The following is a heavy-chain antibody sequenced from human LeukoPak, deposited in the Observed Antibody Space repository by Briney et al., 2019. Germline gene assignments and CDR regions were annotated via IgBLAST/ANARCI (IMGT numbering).Heavy chain of an antibody. D-gene: IGHD2-15*01. CDR2: IYRSGST. Sequence: SETLSLTCAVSGGSISSSNWWSWLRQPPGKGLEWIGEIYRSGSTNYNPSLKSRVTISVDKSKNQFSLKLSSVTAADTAVYYCARDSRYCSGGSSYVYYYYGMDVWGKGTTVTVSS. CDR1: GGSISSSNW. CDR3: ARDSRYCSGGSSYVYYYYGMDV. J-gene: IGHJ6*04. V-gene: IGHV4-4*02.